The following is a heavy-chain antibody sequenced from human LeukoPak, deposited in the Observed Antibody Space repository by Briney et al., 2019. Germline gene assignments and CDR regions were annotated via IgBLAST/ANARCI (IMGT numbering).Heavy chain of an antibody. CDR3: AKSGIAAAEEFFDY. CDR2: IRYDGSNK. Sequence: GGSLRLSCAASGFTFSSYGMSWVRQAPGKGLEWLAFIRYDGSNKNYADSVKGRFTISRDNSKNTLYLQMNSLRAEDTAVYYCAKSGIAAAEEFFDYWGQGTLVTVSS. D-gene: IGHD6-13*01. J-gene: IGHJ4*02. V-gene: IGHV3-30*02. CDR1: GFTFSSYG.